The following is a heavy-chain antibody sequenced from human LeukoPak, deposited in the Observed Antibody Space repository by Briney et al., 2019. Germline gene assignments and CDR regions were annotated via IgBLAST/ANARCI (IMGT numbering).Heavy chain of an antibody. CDR3: AKSCGYYYAGGYFDY. CDR1: GFTFDDYA. D-gene: IGHD3-22*01. CDR2: ISWNSGSI. Sequence: SLRLSCAASGFTFDDYAMHWVRQVPGKGLEWVSGISWNSGSIGYADSVKGRFTISRDNAKNSLYLQMNSLRAEDTALYYCAKSCGYYYAGGYFDYWGQGTLVTVSS. J-gene: IGHJ4*02. V-gene: IGHV3-9*01.